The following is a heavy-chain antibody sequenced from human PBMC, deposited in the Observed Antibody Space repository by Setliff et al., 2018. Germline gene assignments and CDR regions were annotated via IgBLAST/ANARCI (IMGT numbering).Heavy chain of an antibody. Sequence: SETLSLTCTVSGASVSGNSYYWGWIRQPPGKGLEWIGSMYYGGGGSTYYNASLKSRVTISVDTSKNRFSLKLNSVTAADTAVYYCARAPRYFDPTGSYFDYWGQGTPVTVSS. CDR2: MYYGGGGST. D-gene: IGHD3-9*01. V-gene: IGHV4-39*07. CDR1: GASVSGNSYY. J-gene: IGHJ4*02. CDR3: ARAPRYFDPTGSYFDY.